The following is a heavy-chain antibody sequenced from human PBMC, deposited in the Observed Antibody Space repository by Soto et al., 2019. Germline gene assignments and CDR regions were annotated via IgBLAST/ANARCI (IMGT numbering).Heavy chain of an antibody. CDR2: ISYDGGSK. D-gene: IGHD3-22*01. Sequence: SLRLSCAASGFTFRSYAMHWVRQAPGKGLEWVAVISYDGGSKYYADSVKGRFTISRDNSKNTLYLQMSSLRSEDTAVYYCARESSYDSSGYYSRKERPFDYWGQGTLVTVSS. CDR3: ARESSYDSSGYYSRKERPFDY. J-gene: IGHJ4*02. CDR1: GFTFRSYA. V-gene: IGHV3-30-3*01.